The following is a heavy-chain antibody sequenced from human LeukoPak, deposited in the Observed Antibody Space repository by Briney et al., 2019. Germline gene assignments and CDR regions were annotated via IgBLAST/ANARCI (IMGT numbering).Heavy chain of an antibody. D-gene: IGHD2-21*01. J-gene: IGHJ5*02. CDR2: ISVYNGDT. CDR3: ARDRIPVRPGWFDH. V-gene: IGHV1-18*01. CDR1: GYTFTTYG. Sequence: GASVKVSCKASGYTFTTYGISWVRQAPGQGLVWMGWISVYNGDTNYAQKFQGRVTMTTDTFTSTVYMEVRILTPDDTAMYYCARDRIPVRPGWFDHWGQGTLVSVSS.